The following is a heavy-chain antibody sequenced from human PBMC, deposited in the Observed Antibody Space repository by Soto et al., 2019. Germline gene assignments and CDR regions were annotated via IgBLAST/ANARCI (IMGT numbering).Heavy chain of an antibody. CDR3: TRDASRDSSARGWFDP. Sequence: VGSLRLSCAASGFTFRSFTMNWVRQAPGKGLEWVSTISSNSAYIYYTDALRGRFTISRDNAKNSLHLQMNSLRAEVTAVYYCTRDASRDSSARGWFDPWGPGTLVTVSS. V-gene: IGHV3-21*01. CDR2: ISSNSAYI. CDR1: GFTFRSFT. D-gene: IGHD6-13*01. J-gene: IGHJ5*02.